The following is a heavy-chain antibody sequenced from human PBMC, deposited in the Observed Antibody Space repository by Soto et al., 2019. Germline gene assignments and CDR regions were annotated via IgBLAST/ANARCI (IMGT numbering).Heavy chain of an antibody. J-gene: IGHJ4*02. Sequence: QITLKESGPTLVKPTQTLTLTCTFSGFSLTISGEGVGWIRQPPGKALEWLALIYWSDEKHYSPSLKNRLTITKDTSKNLVVLTMANMDPLDTATYYCARLVYRAGGRIFDSWGQGSLVTVSS. CDR1: GFSLTISGEG. V-gene: IGHV2-5*01. CDR3: ARLVYRAGGRIFDS. D-gene: IGHD3-16*01. CDR2: IYWSDEK.